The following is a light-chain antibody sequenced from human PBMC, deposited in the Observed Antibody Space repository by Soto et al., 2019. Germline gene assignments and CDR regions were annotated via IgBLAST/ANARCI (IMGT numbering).Light chain of an antibody. CDR3: AAWDDSLNGSYV. V-gene: IGLV1-44*01. Sequence: QSVLTQPPSVSGAPGQRVTISCTGSSSNIGAPYDVHWYQQLPGTAPKLLIYSNNQRPSGVPDRFSGSKSGASASLAISGLQSEDEADYYCAAWDDSLNGSYVLGTGTKVTVL. J-gene: IGLJ1*01. CDR2: SNN. CDR1: SSNIGAPYD.